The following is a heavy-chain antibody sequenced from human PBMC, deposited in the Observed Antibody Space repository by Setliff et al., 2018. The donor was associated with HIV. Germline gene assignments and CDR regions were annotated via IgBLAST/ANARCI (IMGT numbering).Heavy chain of an antibody. J-gene: IGHJ3*01. D-gene: IGHD2-21*01. Sequence: GGSLRLSCTASGFTFDDYAMHWVRQVPGKGLEWVADITWNSGSIVYADSVKGRFTISRDNAKNSLYLQMESLRPEDTALYYCARDREVVVPHDAFDLWGRGTLVTVSS. V-gene: IGHV3-9*01. CDR2: ITWNSGSI. CDR1: GFTFDDYA. CDR3: ARDREVVVPHDAFDL.